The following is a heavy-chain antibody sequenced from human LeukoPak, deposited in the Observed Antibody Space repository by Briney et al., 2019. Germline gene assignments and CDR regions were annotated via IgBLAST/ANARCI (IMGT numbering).Heavy chain of an antibody. D-gene: IGHD5-18*01. CDR1: GFTFSRYA. CDR2: ISGSGDT. CDR3: AKPLGYSYGVDGFDV. Sequence: GGCLRLSCAASGFTFSRYAMSWVRQAPGTGLEWVSGISGSGDTYSADSVKGRFSISRDNSKNALHLQMNSLRAEDTAVYYCAKPLGYSYGVDGFDVWGQGTMVTVSS. V-gene: IGHV3-23*01. J-gene: IGHJ3*01.